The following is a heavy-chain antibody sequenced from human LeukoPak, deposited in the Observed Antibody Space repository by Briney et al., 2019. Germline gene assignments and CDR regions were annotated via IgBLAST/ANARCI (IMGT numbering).Heavy chain of an antibody. CDR2: IYYSGST. CDR3: ARDQSVRGADYGMDV. CDR1: GVSISSYY. Sequence: SETLSLTCTVSGVSISSYYWSWIRQPPGKGLEGIGYIYYSGSTNYNHSLKSRVTISVDTSKNQFSLKLSSVTAADTAVYYCARDQSVRGADYGMDVWGRGTTVTVSS. V-gene: IGHV4-59*01. J-gene: IGHJ6*04. D-gene: IGHD3-10*01.